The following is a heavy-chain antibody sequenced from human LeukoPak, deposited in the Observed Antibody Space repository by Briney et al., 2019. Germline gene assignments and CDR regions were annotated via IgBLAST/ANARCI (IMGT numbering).Heavy chain of an antibody. CDR3: ARETLASGAFDI. CDR1: GGTFSDYA. J-gene: IGHJ3*02. Sequence: SVKVSCKASGGTFSDYAVSWVRQAPGQGLEWMGRIIPLLGVRSYAQKFQDRVTISADKSTSTAYMELSSLRSEDSALYYCARETLASGAFDIWGQGTMVTVSS. V-gene: IGHV1-69*04. CDR2: IIPLLGVR. D-gene: IGHD3-10*01.